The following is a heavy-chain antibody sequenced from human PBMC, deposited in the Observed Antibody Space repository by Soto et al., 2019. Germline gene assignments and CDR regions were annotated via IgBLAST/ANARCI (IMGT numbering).Heavy chain of an antibody. Sequence: QVQLVQSGAEVKKPGSSVKVSCKASGGTFSSYAISWVRQAPGQGLEWMGGIIPIFGTANYAQKFQGRVTITADESTSTAYLELSSLRSEDTAVYYCARNGDQLLYGYYGMDVWGQGTTVTVSS. V-gene: IGHV1-69*01. CDR2: IIPIFGTA. D-gene: IGHD2-2*02. J-gene: IGHJ6*02. CDR1: GGTFSSYA. CDR3: ARNGDQLLYGYYGMDV.